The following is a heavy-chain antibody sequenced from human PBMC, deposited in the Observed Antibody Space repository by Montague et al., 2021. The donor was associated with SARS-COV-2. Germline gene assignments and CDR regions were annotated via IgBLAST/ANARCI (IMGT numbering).Heavy chain of an antibody. CDR2: INHRGST. CDR1: GGSINCYY. CDR3: ARGQGVYAINGALNY. D-gene: IGHD2-8*01. Sequence: SETLSLTCSVAGGSINCYYWSWIRQPPGKGLEWIGEINHRGSTNNNPSLKTRLTISVDTSKNQFSLTLSSLTAADTAVYYCARGQGVYAINGALNYWGQGTLVTVSS. V-gene: IGHV4-34*01. J-gene: IGHJ4*02.